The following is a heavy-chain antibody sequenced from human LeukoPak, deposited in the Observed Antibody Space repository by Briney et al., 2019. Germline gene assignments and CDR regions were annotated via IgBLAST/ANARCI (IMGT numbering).Heavy chain of an antibody. V-gene: IGHV3-23*01. CDR1: GFTFSNYD. CDR3: AKPYYYGSGSSHFDY. CDR2: IGGSGYRT. J-gene: IGHJ4*02. D-gene: IGHD3-10*01. Sequence: GGSLRLSCAASGFTFSNYDVSWVRQAPGKGLEWVSSIGGSGYRTHHADSVKGRFTISRDNSKNTVYLQMNSLRAEDTALYYCAKPYYYGSGSSHFDYWGQGTLVTVSS.